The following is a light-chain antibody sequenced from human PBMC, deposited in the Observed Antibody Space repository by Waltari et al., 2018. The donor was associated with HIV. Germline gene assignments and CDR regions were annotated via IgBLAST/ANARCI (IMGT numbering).Light chain of an antibody. V-gene: IGLV2-11*01. J-gene: IGLJ2*01. CDR2: EVT. CDR3: CSYAGRNTLL. CDR1: RSDVGGFTH. Sequence: QSALTQPRPVSGSPGPSVTIPFTGTRSDVGGFTHISWCQQNPRRAPKLMIYEVTKRPSGVPDRFSGSKSGNTASLTISGLQAEDEADYYCCSYAGRNTLLFGGGTTLTVL.